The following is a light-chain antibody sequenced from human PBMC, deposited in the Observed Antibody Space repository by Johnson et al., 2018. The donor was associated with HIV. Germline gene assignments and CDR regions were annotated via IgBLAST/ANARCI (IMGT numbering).Light chain of an antibody. CDR2: DNN. CDR1: SSNIGNNY. CDR3: GTWGSSLSAGGANYV. V-gene: IGLV1-51*01. Sequence: QSALTQPPSVSAAPGQKVTISCSGTSSNIGNNYVSWYQQFPGTSPKLVIYDNNNRPSGIPDRFSGSKSGTSATLGITGLQTGDEADYYCGTWGSSLSAGGANYVFGTGTKVTVL. J-gene: IGLJ1*01.